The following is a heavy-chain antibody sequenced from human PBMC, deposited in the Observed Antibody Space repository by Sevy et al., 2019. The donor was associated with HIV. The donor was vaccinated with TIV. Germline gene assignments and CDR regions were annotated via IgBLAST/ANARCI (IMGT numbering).Heavy chain of an antibody. J-gene: IGHJ4*02. D-gene: IGHD2-8*01. CDR1: GLNFNINS. CDR2: LPLGGGRK. Sequence: GGSLRLSCVASGLNFNINSMSWVRQAPGKGLEWVSTLPLGGGRKNHADSVQGRFTMSRDDSKKTVYLEMNSLRAEDTAVYYCAREGCTRPHDHWGQGTLVTVSS. V-gene: IGHV3-23*01. CDR3: AREGCTRPHDH.